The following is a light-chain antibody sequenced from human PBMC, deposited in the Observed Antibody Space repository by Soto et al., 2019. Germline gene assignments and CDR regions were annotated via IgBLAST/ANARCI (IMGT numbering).Light chain of an antibody. Sequence: DIVMTQSPDSLAVSLRATINCKSSRSVLYSSNNKNYLAWYQQKPGQPPKLLIYWASTRESGVPDRFSGSESGTDFTLTISSLQAEDVAVYYCQQYYSTPWTFGQGTKVEIK. CDR1: RSVLYSSNNKNY. CDR2: WAS. V-gene: IGKV4-1*01. CDR3: QQYYSTPWT. J-gene: IGKJ1*01.